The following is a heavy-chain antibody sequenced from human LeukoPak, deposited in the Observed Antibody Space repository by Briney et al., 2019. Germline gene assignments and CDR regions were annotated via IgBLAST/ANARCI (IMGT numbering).Heavy chain of an antibody. CDR3: ARHAPFIVVVPAAKGPLDY. V-gene: IGHV4-39*01. CDR2: LYSSGTT. D-gene: IGHD2-2*01. CDR1: GGSISSSSYN. Sequence: SETLSLTCTVSGGSISSSSYNWAWIRQPPGKGLECIGSLYSSGTTYYNPSLRSRVTISVDTSKNQFSLKLNSVTAADTAVYYCARHAPFIVVVPAAKGPLDYWGQGTLVTVSP. J-gene: IGHJ4*02.